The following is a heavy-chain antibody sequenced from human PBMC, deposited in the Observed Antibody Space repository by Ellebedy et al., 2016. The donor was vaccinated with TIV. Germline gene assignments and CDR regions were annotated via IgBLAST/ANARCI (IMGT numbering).Heavy chain of an antibody. J-gene: IGHJ4*02. CDR3: ARGGGWLQLGYDY. CDR1: GGSISSSSFY. Sequence: SETLSLTCTVSGGSISSSSFYWGWIRQSPGKGLEWIGSIYYSGSTYYNPSLKSRVTISVDKSKNQFSLKLNSVTAADTAVYYCARGGGWLQLGYDYWGQGTLVTVSS. D-gene: IGHD5-24*01. CDR2: IYYSGST. V-gene: IGHV4-39*07.